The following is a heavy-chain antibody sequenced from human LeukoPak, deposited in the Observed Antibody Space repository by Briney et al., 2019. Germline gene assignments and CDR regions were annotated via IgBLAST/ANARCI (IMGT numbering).Heavy chain of an antibody. J-gene: IGHJ5*02. V-gene: IGHV5-51*01. D-gene: IGHD3-3*01. CDR1: GYSFTSYW. Sequence: GESLKISCKGSGYSFTSYWIGWVRQMPGKGLEWMGISYPGDSDTRYSPSFQGQVTISADKSISTAYLQWSSLTASDTAMYYCARSLYDFWSGYFGFDPWGQGTLVTVSS. CDR3: ARSLYDFWSGYFGFDP. CDR2: SYPGDSDT.